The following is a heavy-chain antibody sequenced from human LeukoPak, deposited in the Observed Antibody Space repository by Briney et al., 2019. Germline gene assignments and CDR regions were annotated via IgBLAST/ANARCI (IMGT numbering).Heavy chain of an antibody. D-gene: IGHD2/OR15-2a*01. Sequence: SETLSLTCAVSGFSISSPYYWGWIRQPPGKGLEWIGSVYHGGNTYSNPSLRSRVTISVDTSKNQFSLELTSVTAADTAVYYFVRTPTSRNIGTDNWGQGTLVTGSS. CDR3: VRTPTSRNIGTDN. CDR1: GFSISSPYY. CDR2: VYHGGNT. V-gene: IGHV4-38-2*01. J-gene: IGHJ4*02.